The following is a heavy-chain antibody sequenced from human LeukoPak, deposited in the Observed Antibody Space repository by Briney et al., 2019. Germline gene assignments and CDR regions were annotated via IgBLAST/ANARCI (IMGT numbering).Heavy chain of an antibody. Sequence: GGSLRLSCAASGFTFSSYSMNWVRQAPGKGLEWVSAISGSGGSTYYADSVKGRFTISRDNSKNTLYLQMNSLRAEDTAVYYCAKDHVPYSSSLDYWGQGTLVTVSS. D-gene: IGHD6-13*01. CDR2: ISGSGGST. J-gene: IGHJ4*02. CDR3: AKDHVPYSSSLDY. V-gene: IGHV3-23*01. CDR1: GFTFSSYS.